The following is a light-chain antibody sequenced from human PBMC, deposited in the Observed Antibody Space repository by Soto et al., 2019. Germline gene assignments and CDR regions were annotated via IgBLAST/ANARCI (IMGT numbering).Light chain of an antibody. Sequence: QSVLTQPPSASGTPGQRVTISCSGSSSNIGSNTVNWYQQLPGTAPKLLMYRTNPRPSGVPDRFSGSKSVTLASLAISGLQSEDEADYYCAAWDDRLNGPVFGGGTKLTVL. J-gene: IGLJ2*01. V-gene: IGLV1-44*01. CDR2: RTN. CDR3: AAWDDRLNGPV. CDR1: SSNIGSNT.